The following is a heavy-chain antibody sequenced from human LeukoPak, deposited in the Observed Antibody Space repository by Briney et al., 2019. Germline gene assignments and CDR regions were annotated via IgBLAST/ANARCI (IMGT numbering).Heavy chain of an antibody. Sequence: ASVKVSCKVSGYTFTSYGISWVRQAPGQGLEWMGWISAYNGITNYAQKLQGRVTMTTDTSTSTAYMELRSLRSDDTAVYYCARDSDYYYDSSAWGFDYWGQGTLVTVSS. CDR3: ARDSDYYYDSSAWGFDY. CDR1: GYTFTSYG. D-gene: IGHD3-22*01. J-gene: IGHJ4*02. CDR2: ISAYNGIT. V-gene: IGHV1-18*01.